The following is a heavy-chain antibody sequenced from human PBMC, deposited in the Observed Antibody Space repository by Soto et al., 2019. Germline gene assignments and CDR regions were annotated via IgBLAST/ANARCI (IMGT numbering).Heavy chain of an antibody. CDR3: ARTPDDILTGYFYYYGMDV. D-gene: IGHD3-9*01. CDR2: INSDGSST. J-gene: IGHJ6*02. V-gene: IGHV3-74*01. Sequence: GGSLRLSCAASGFTFSSYWMHWVRQAPGKGLVWVSRINSDGSSTSYADSVKGRFTISRDNAKNTLYLQMNSLRAEDTAVYYCARTPDDILTGYFYYYGMDVWGQGTTVTVSS. CDR1: GFTFSSYW.